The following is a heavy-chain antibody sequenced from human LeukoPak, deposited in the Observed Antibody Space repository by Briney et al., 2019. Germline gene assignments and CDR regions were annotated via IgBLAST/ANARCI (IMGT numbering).Heavy chain of an antibody. Sequence: GGSLRLSCAVSGFTFSSYGMHWVRQAPGKGLEWMAVISYDGTNKYYADSVKGRFTISRDNSKNTLYLQMNSLRAEDTAVYYCAKDSVGVAGPDYWGQGALVTVSS. CDR2: ISYDGTNK. CDR1: GFTFSSYG. J-gene: IGHJ4*02. V-gene: IGHV3-30*18. D-gene: IGHD6-19*01. CDR3: AKDSVGVAGPDY.